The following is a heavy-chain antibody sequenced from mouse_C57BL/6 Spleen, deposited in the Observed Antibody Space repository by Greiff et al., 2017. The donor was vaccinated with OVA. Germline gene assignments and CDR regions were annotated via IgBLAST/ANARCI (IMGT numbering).Heavy chain of an antibody. J-gene: IGHJ1*03. Sequence: EVQLVESGPELVKPGASVKISCKASGYSFTGYYMNWVKQSPEKSLEWIGEINPSTGGTTYNQKFKAKATLTVDKSSSTAYMQLKSLTSEDSAVYYCARESTVVATRRWYFDVWGTGTTVTVSS. V-gene: IGHV1-42*01. CDR1: GYSFTGYY. CDR3: ARESTVVATRRWYFDV. D-gene: IGHD1-1*01. CDR2: INPSTGGT.